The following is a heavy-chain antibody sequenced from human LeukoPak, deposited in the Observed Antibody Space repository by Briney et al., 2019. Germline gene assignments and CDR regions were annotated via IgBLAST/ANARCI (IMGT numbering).Heavy chain of an antibody. J-gene: IGHJ6*02. D-gene: IGHD1-20*01. Sequence: PSETLSLTCTVSSGSISSYYWSWLRQPPGKGLEWVGYTYYRGNTNYNPSLKSRVTISVDTSKNQFSLKLSSVTAADTAVYYCARGGSITGTYYYYYGMDVWGQGTTVTVSS. CDR3: ARGGSITGTYYYYYGMDV. CDR1: SGSISSYY. V-gene: IGHV4-59*01. CDR2: TYYRGNT.